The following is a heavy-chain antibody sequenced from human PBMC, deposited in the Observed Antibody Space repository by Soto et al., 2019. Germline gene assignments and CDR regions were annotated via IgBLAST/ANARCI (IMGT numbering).Heavy chain of an antibody. J-gene: IGHJ6*02. CDR2: ISYDGSNK. D-gene: IGHD3-3*01. Sequence: GGSLRLSCAASGFTFSSYGMHWVRQAPGKGLEWVAVISYDGSNKYYADSVKGRFTISRDNSKNTLYLQMNSLRAEDTAVYYCAKDGADFWSGLGYYGMDVWGQGTTVTAP. CDR1: GFTFSSYG. CDR3: AKDGADFWSGLGYYGMDV. V-gene: IGHV3-30*18.